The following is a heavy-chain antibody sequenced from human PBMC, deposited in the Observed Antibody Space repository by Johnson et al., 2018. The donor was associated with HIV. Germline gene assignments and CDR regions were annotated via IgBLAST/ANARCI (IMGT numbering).Heavy chain of an antibody. D-gene: IGHD6-19*01. V-gene: IGHV3-30*14. CDR3: ARDSFIAVTLSDAFDI. CDR1: GFAFSNYA. J-gene: IGHJ3*02. Sequence: QVQLVESGGGVVQPGGSLRLSCAASGFAFSNYAMHWVRQAPGKGMEWMAIISYDGSNAYYADSVKGRFTISRDNSKNTLYLHMSSLRAEDTALYYCARDSFIAVTLSDAFDIWVQGTVVTVSS. CDR2: ISYDGSNA.